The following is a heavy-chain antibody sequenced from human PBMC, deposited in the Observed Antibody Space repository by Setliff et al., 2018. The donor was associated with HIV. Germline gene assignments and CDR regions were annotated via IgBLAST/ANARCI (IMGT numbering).Heavy chain of an antibody. CDR3: AREITNYFDY. D-gene: IGHD3-16*01. Sequence: ASVKVSCKASGYTFNTYGISWVRQAPGQGLEWMGWISPYNGYTNYVQKLQGRVTMTTDTSTSIAYMELRSLKSDDTVVYYCAREITNYFDYWGQGTLVTVSS. J-gene: IGHJ4*02. CDR1: GYTFNTYG. V-gene: IGHV1-18*01. CDR2: ISPYNGYT.